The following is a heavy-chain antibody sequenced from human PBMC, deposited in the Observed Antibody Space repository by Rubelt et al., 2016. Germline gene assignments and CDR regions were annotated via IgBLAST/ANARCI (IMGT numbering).Heavy chain of an antibody. CDR1: GFTFGDYA. Sequence: EVQLVESGGGLVQPGRSLRLSCTASGFTFGDYAMSWFRQAPGKGLEWVSFIRSNAYGGTTEYAASVKDRFTISRDDSKSINYLQLNVLKTEDTAVYHCSRDSASQGFLFDYWGQGTLVTVSS. CDR3: SRDSASQGFLFDY. J-gene: IGHJ4*02. V-gene: IGHV3-49*03. CDR2: IRSNAYGGTT.